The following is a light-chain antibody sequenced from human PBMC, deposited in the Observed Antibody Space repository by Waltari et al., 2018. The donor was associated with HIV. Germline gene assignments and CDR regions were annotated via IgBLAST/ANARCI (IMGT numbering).Light chain of an antibody. CDR3: QSYDANSRV. CDR1: SGNIHTQF. CDR2: HND. J-gene: IGLJ1*01. V-gene: IGLV6-57*01. Sequence: FMLTKPHPVSDSPGKTIRFSFPRSSGNIHTQFVQWYQPPPGARPTIILFHNDQRPSGVPDRFSGSINSSSNSASLIISELQSEDEADYFCQSYDANSRVFGSGTKVTVL.